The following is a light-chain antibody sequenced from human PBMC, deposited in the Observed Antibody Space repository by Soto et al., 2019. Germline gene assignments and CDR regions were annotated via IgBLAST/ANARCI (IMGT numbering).Light chain of an antibody. V-gene: IGKV3-11*01. J-gene: IGKJ1*01. CDR2: QTS. CDR3: HQRQSWPRT. Sequence: ELVLTQSPAKLSSFPSDRVTPFCRASQYINTRLAWYQHRPGQAPRLLIYQTSIRAAGIPARFSASGTGTDFTLTISDVQPEDFAVYYCHQRQSWPRTFGQGTRVDIK. CDR1: QYINTR.